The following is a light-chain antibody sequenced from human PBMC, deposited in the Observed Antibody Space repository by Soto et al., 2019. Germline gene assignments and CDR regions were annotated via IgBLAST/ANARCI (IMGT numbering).Light chain of an antibody. CDR2: AAS. CDR3: HQHYSYPRT. CDR1: QGISGG. J-gene: IGKJ1*01. Sequence: AMRMTQSPSSLSASKGDRVTITCRASQGISGGLAWYQQKPVKAPTILIYAASTFQSGVPSRFSGSGSGTDFTLTIICMQSEDVSTYYCHQHYSYPRTFGQGTKV. V-gene: IGKV1-8*01.